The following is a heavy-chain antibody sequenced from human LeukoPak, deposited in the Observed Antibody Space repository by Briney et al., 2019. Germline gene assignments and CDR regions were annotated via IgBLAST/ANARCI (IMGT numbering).Heavy chain of an antibody. CDR1: GFTFSSYS. V-gene: IGHV3-21*01. D-gene: IGHD6-6*01. CDR2: ISSSSSYI. J-gene: IGHJ6*03. Sequence: GGSLRLSCAASGFTFSSYSMNWVRQAPGKGLEWVSSISSSSSYIYYADSVKGRFTISRDNAKNSLYLQMNSLRAEDTAVYYCARDSSLSLYYYYYMDVWGKGTTVTVSS. CDR3: ARDSSLSLYYYYYMDV.